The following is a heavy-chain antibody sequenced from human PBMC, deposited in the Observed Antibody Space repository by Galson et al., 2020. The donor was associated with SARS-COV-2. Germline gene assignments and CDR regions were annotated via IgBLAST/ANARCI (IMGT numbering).Heavy chain of an antibody. CDR1: GFPLSTSGVG. D-gene: IGHD6-6*01. J-gene: IGHJ4*02. CDR3: ARASIAAPTNY. V-gene: IGHV2-5*02. Sequence: SGPTLVKPTQTLTLTCTFSGFPLSTSGVGVGWIRQPPGKALEWLALIYWDDDKRHSPSLKSRLTITKATSKNQVVLTMANMDTVDTATYYCARASIAAPTNYWGQGTLVTVSS. CDR2: IYWDDDK.